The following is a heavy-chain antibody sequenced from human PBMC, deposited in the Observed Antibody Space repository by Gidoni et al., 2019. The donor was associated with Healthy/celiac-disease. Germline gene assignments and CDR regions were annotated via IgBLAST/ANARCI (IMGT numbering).Heavy chain of an antibody. CDR1: GYTFTSYY. CDR3: ARDKSGFVVVIAGDY. J-gene: IGHJ4*02. V-gene: IGHV1-46*01. Sequence: QVQLVQSGAEGKKQGASVKVSCQASGYTFTSYYIHWVRQAPGQGLEWMGIINPSGGSTSYAQKFQGRVTMTRDTSTSTVYMELSSLRSEDTAVYYCARDKSGFVVVIAGDYWGQGTLVTVSS. CDR2: INPSGGST. D-gene: IGHD2-21*01.